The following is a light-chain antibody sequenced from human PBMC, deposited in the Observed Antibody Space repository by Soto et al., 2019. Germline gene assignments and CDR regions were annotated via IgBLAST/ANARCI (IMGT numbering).Light chain of an antibody. CDR2: AAS. J-gene: IGKJ5*01. CDR1: QSISSY. CDR3: QQSYSTWIT. Sequence: DIQMTQSPSSLSASVGDRFTITCRASQSISSYLNWYQQKPGKAPKLLIYAASSLQSGVPSRFSGSGSGTDFTLTISRLEPEDFATYYCQQSYSTWITFGQGTRLEIK. V-gene: IGKV1-39*01.